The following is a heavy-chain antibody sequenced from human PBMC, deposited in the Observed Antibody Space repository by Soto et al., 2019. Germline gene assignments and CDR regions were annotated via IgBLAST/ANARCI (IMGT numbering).Heavy chain of an antibody. CDR3: AKEGVTTVVTGDWFDP. Sequence: WGSLRLSCAASGFTFSSYGIHFFRHAACKWLEWVAVISYDGSNKYYADSVKGRFTISRDNSKNTLYLQMNSLRAEDTAVYYCAKEGVTTVVTGDWFDPWGQGTLVTVSS. J-gene: IGHJ5*02. CDR1: GFTFSSYG. CDR2: ISYDGSNK. D-gene: IGHD4-17*01. V-gene: IGHV3-30*18.